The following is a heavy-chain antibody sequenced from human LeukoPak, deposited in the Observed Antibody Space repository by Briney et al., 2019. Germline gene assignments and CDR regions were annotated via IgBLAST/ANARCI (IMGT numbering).Heavy chain of an antibody. CDR2: INHSGST. D-gene: IGHD1-14*01. V-gene: IGHV4-34*01. CDR1: GGSFSGYY. Sequence: SETLSLTCAVHGGSFSGYYWSWIRQPPGKGLEWIGEINHSGSTNYNPSLKSRVTISVDTSKNQFSLKLSSVTAADTAVYYCARGPGMSRADYWGQGTLVTVSS. CDR3: ARGPGMSRADY. J-gene: IGHJ4*02.